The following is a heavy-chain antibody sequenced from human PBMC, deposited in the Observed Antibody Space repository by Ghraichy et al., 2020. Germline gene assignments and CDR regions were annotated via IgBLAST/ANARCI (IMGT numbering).Heavy chain of an antibody. J-gene: IGHJ4*02. CDR1: GFTFSNYA. Sequence: LSLTCAASGFTFSNYAMSWVRQAPGKGLEWVSFISSSGISIYYADSVKGRFTISRDNSKNTLDLQMNSLRAEDTAVYYCAKVHGDYVGFFDYWGQGSLVTVSS. V-gene: IGHV3-23*01. D-gene: IGHD4-17*01. CDR2: ISSSGISI. CDR3: AKVHGDYVGFFDY.